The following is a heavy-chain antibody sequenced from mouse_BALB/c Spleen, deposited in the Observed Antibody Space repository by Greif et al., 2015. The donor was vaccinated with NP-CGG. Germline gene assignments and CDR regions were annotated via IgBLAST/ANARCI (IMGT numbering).Heavy chain of an antibody. CDR3: ARLKAVY. J-gene: IGHJ2*01. CDR2: INPSTGYT. V-gene: IGHV1-7*01. Sequence: QVQLQQSGAELAKPGASVKMSCKASGYTFTSYWMHWVKQRPGQGLEWIGYINPSTGYTEYNQKFKDKATLTADKSSSTAYMQLSSLTSQDSAVYYCARLKAVYWGQGTTLTVSS. CDR1: GYTFTSYW.